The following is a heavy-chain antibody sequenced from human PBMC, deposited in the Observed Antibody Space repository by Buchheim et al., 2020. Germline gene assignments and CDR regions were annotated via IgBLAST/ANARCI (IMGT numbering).Heavy chain of an antibody. CDR2: IYYSGST. CDR3: ARGRPPLMTTGGTFDY. Sequence: QVQLQESGPGLVKPSETLSLTCTVSGGSISSYYWSWIRQPPGQGLEWIGYIYYSGSTNYNPYLKSRVIITVDTSKNQFSLKLSSVTAADTAVYYCARGRPPLMTTGGTFDYWGQGTL. CDR1: GGSISSYY. V-gene: IGHV4-59*01. J-gene: IGHJ4*02. D-gene: IGHD4-17*01.